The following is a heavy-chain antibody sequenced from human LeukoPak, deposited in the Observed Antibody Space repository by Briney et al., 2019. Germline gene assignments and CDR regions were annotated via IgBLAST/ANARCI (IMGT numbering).Heavy chain of an antibody. Sequence: GGSLRLSCAASGFTFSSFWMSWVRQAPGKGLEWVANIKQDGSEQSYVESVKGRFTISRDNAKNSLYLQMNSLRAEDTAVYYCARAYCSSTSCPSDAFDIWGQGTMVTVSS. J-gene: IGHJ3*02. CDR3: ARAYCSSTSCPSDAFDI. CDR1: GFTFSSFW. CDR2: IKQDGSEQ. V-gene: IGHV3-7*01. D-gene: IGHD2-2*01.